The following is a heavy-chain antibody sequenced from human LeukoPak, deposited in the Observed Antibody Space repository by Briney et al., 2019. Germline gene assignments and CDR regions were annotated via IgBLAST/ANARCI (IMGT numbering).Heavy chain of an antibody. CDR3: AREGWNDVVGIRSAFDI. Sequence: PGGSLRPSCAASGFTFSSYSMNWVRQAPGKGLEWVSSISSSSSYIYYADSVKGRFTISRDNAKNSLYLQMNSLRAEDTAVYYCAREGWNDVVGIRSAFDIWGQGTMVTVSS. CDR1: GFTFSSYS. CDR2: ISSSSSYI. D-gene: IGHD1-1*01. J-gene: IGHJ3*02. V-gene: IGHV3-21*01.